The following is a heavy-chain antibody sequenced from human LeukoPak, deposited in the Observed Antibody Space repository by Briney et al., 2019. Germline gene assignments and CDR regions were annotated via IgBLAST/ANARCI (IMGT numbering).Heavy chain of an antibody. Sequence: PSETLSLTCIVSGGSISSYSWNWIRQSPGKGLEWVGYISHSGTTSYNSSLKSRVTISVDTSKNQLSLKLSSVTAADTAVYYCARDGYNTPGYWGQGTLVTVSS. J-gene: IGHJ4*02. V-gene: IGHV4-59*12. CDR1: GGSISSYS. CDR3: ARDGYNTPGY. D-gene: IGHD5-24*01. CDR2: ISHSGTT.